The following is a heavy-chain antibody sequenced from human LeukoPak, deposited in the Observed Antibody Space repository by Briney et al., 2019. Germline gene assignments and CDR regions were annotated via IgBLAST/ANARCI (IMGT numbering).Heavy chain of an antibody. CDR3: AAPLWFGELNY. Sequence: GGSLRLSCAASGFTFSTYGMHWVRQAPGKGLEWVSYISSTSSIIYYADSVKGRFTISRDNAKNSLYLQMNSLRAEDTAVYYCAAPLWFGELNYWGQGTLVTVSS. CDR1: GFTFSTYG. V-gene: IGHV3-48*04. J-gene: IGHJ4*02. D-gene: IGHD3-10*01. CDR2: ISSTSSII.